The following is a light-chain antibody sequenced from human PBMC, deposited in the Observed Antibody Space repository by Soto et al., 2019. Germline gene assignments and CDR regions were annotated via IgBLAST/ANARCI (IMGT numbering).Light chain of an antibody. CDR3: MQGTSWPYT. CDR1: QSLLYSDGNTY. CDR2: TIS. V-gene: IGKV2-30*01. Sequence: DIVMTQSPLSLPVTLGQPASISCRSSQSLLYSDGNTYLTWFQLRPGQSPRRLIYTISNRDSGVPDRFNGSGSGTDFTLKISAVEAEDVGVYYCMQGTSWPYTFGHGTKLEIK. J-gene: IGKJ2*01.